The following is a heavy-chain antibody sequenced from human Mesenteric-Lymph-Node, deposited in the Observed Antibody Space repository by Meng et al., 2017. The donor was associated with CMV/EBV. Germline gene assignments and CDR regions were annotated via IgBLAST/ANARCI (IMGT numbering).Heavy chain of an antibody. Sequence: LSLTCAASGFMFSSYSMNWVRQAPGKGLEWVASISSSSSYISYADSVKGRFTISRDNAKNSLYLQMNSLRAEDTAVYYCAREGVFDTSGYYYIDYWGQGTLVTVSS. CDR1: GFMFSSYS. CDR3: AREGVFDTSGYYYIDY. J-gene: IGHJ4*02. CDR2: ISSSSSYI. D-gene: IGHD3-22*01. V-gene: IGHV3-21*01.